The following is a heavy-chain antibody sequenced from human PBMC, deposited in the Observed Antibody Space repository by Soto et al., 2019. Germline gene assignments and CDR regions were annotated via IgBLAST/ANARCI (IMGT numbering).Heavy chain of an antibody. CDR1: GASIYNGGYF. CDR2: IHNSGSP. Sequence: SETLSLTCSVSGASIYNGGYFWSWIRQSPGKGLEWIGHIHNSGSPYNNPSLKSRVTISADTSMNQFSLALTSVTAADTAMYYCARGPYGSGKIPLDYWGQGTLVTVSS. J-gene: IGHJ4*02. CDR3: ARGPYGSGKIPLDY. V-gene: IGHV4-30-4*01. D-gene: IGHD3-10*01.